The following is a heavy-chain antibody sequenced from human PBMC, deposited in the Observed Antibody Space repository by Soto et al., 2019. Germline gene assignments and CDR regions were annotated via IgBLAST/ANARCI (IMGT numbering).Heavy chain of an antibody. CDR2: FSYSGSP. J-gene: IGHJ2*01. Sequence: PSETLSLTCSVYGGSSRAYHWSWIRQSPGEGLEWIGEFSYSGSPNYNPSLKRRVAVSLDTSTDHFSLTMTSVTAADTGVYFCAGGPRYWSFALWGRGTLVTVSS. V-gene: IGHV4-34*01. CDR3: AGGPRYWSFAL. CDR1: GGSSRAYH. D-gene: IGHD1-20*01.